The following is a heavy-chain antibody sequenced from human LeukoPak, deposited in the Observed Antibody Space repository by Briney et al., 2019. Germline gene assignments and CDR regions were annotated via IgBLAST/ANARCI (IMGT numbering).Heavy chain of an antibody. CDR1: GFTFSSYS. CDR2: ISSSSATI. CDR3: AKVSVWLGSGAFDI. V-gene: IGHV3-48*01. Sequence: GGSLRLYCAASGFTFSSYSMNWVRHAPGKGLEWFSYISSSSATIYYADYVKGRFTISRDNAKNSLYLQMNSLRAEETAVYYCAKVSVWLGSGAFDIWGQGTMVTVSS. J-gene: IGHJ3*02. D-gene: IGHD3-16*01.